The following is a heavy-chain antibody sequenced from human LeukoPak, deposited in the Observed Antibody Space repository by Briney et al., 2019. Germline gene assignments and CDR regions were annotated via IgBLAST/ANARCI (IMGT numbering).Heavy chain of an antibody. V-gene: IGHV3-48*03. CDR2: ISSSGSTI. CDR3: ARDGGPQWLVQTFDY. Sequence: GGSLRLSCAASGFTFSSYERNWLRQAPGKGLEWVSYISSSGSTIYYADSVKGRFTISRDNAKNSLYLQMNSLRAEDTAVYYCARDGGPQWLVQTFDYWGQGTLVTVSS. CDR1: GFTFSSYE. D-gene: IGHD6-19*01. J-gene: IGHJ4*02.